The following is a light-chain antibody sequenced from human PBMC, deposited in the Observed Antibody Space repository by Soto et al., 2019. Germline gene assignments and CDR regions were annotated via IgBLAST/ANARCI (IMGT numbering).Light chain of an antibody. V-gene: IGKV1-8*01. J-gene: IGKJ1*01. CDR2: AAS. Sequence: AIRMTQSPSSLSASTRDRVTITCRASQGISSYLAWYQQKPGKAPKLLIYAASTLQSGVPSRFSGSGSGTDFTLTISCLQSEDFATYYCQQYYSYPLTFGQGTKV. CDR3: QQYYSYPLT. CDR1: QGISSY.